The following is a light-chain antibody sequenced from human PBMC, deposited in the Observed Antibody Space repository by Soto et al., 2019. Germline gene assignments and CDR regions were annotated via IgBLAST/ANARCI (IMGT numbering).Light chain of an antibody. CDR2: GAS. V-gene: IGKV3-20*01. Sequence: EIVMTQSPAILSVSPGERATLSCRASQSVNGNYLTWYQQKPGQAPRLLIYGASSRATGIPDRFSGSGSGTDFTLTISRLEPEDFAVYYCQQYGSSFRYTFGQGTKLEIK. CDR1: QSVNGNY. CDR3: QQYGSSFRYT. J-gene: IGKJ2*01.